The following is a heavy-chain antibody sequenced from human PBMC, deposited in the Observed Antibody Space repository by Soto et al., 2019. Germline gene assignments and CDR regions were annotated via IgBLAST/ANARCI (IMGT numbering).Heavy chain of an antibody. Sequence: GGSLRLSCAASGFTFSSYDMNWVRQAPGKGLEWVSSISSSSSYIYYADSVKGRFTISRDNAKNSLYLQMNSLRAEDTAVYYCARDPFAGMIDHTWGQGTMVTVSS. D-gene: IGHD3-22*01. V-gene: IGHV3-21*01. CDR2: ISSSSSYI. CDR3: ARDPFAGMIDHT. J-gene: IGHJ3*02. CDR1: GFTFSSYD.